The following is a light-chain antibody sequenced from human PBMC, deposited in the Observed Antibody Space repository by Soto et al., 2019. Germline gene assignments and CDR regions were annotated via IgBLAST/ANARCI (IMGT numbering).Light chain of an antibody. CDR1: SSDVGGYNY. J-gene: IGLJ1*01. V-gene: IGLV2-14*01. CDR2: EVS. Sequence: QSVLTQPASVSGSPGQSITISCTGTSSDVGGYNYVSWYQQHPGKAPKLIIYEVSNRPSGVSNRFSGSKSGNTASLTISGLQAEDEADYYCSSYTGSSTLYVFGT. CDR3: SSYTGSSTLYV.